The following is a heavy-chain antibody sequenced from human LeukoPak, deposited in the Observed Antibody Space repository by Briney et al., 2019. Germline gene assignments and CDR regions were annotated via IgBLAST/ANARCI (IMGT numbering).Heavy chain of an antibody. CDR2: IIPFFATA. J-gene: IGHJ5*02. CDR3: AYGLALTGWFDP. V-gene: IGHV1-69*05. Sequence: GASVKVSCKASGGTFSSYAISWVRQAPGQGLEWMGRIIPFFATADYAQKFQGRVTITTDESTSTAYMELSSLRSDDTAVYYCAYGLALTGWFDPWGQGTLVTVSS. D-gene: IGHD3/OR15-3a*01. CDR1: GGTFSSYA.